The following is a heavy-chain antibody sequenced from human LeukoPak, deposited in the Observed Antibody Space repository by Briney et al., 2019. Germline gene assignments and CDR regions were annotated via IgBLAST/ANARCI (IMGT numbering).Heavy chain of an antibody. V-gene: IGHV1-24*01. J-gene: IGHJ4*02. CDR2: FDPKDGET. D-gene: IGHD3-3*01. Sequence: GASVKVSCKVSGYTLTELSMHWVRQAHGKGLEWMGAFDPKDGETIYAQKFQGRVTMTEDTSTDTAYMELSSLRSEDTAAYYCATLPYWSGYFDYWGQGTLVTVSS. CDR1: GYTLTELS. CDR3: ATLPYWSGYFDY.